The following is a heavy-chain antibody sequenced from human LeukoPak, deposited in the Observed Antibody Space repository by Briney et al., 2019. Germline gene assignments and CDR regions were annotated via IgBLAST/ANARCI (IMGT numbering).Heavy chain of an antibody. CDR2: INHSGST. CDR1: GGSFSGYY. V-gene: IGHV4-34*01. D-gene: IGHD3-22*01. Sequence: KSSETLSLTCAVYGGSFSGYYWSWIRQPPGKGLEWIGEINHSGSTNYNPSLKSRVTISVDTSENQFSLKLSSVTAADTAVYYCARGESYYYDSSGWPPFDIWGQGTMVTVSS. J-gene: IGHJ3*02. CDR3: ARGESYYYDSSGWPPFDI.